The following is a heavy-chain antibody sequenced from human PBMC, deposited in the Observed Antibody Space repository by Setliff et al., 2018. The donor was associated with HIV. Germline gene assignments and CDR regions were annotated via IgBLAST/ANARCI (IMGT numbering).Heavy chain of an antibody. J-gene: IGHJ4*02. D-gene: IGHD2-2*01. Sequence: PGGSLRLSCTASGFTFSSYGMHWVRQAPGKGLEWVAVIWYDGSNKNYADSVKGRFTISRDNSKNTLFLQMNSLRSENTAVYYCAKEDQRVTSVDYWGQGTLVTVSS. CDR3: AKEDQRVTSVDY. V-gene: IGHV3-30*02. CDR1: GFTFSSYG. CDR2: IWYDGSNK.